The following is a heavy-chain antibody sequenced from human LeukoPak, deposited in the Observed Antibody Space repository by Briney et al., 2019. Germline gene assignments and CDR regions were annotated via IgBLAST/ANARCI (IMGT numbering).Heavy chain of an antibody. Sequence: ASVKVSCKASGYXFTDYYIHWVRQAPGQGLEWMGWIHTNSDATNYAQKFQGRVTMTRDTSISTAYMELSRLGSDDTAVYYCARGLFSPGDQWGQGTLVTVST. D-gene: IGHD3-16*01. J-gene: IGHJ4*02. CDR2: IHTNSDAT. V-gene: IGHV1-2*02. CDR3: ARGLFSPGDQ. CDR1: GYXFTDYY.